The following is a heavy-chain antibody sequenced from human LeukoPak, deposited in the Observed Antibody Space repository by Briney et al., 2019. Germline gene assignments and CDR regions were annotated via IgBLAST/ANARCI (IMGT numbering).Heavy chain of an antibody. J-gene: IGHJ3*02. CDR3: ARARYVNSFYAFDI. Sequence: SETLSLTCTVSGDSISNYYWSWIRQPPGKGLEWIGYIYYSGNTNYSPSLKSRVTIFGDTSKSQFFLKLSSVTAADTAVYYCARARYVNSFYAFDIWGQGTLVTVSS. D-gene: IGHD3-9*01. V-gene: IGHV4-59*01. CDR2: IYYSGNT. CDR1: GDSISNYY.